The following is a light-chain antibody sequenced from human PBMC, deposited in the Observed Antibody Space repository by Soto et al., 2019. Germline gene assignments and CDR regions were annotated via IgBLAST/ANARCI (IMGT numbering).Light chain of an antibody. Sequence: IVLTQSPGTLSLSPCERATLSCRARQSVSSHFAWYQHKPGQAPRLLLYGASTRASGIPARFSSSGSETDFTLTIGSLQSPHSAVYYCQQYHNWPPITFGQGTRLEIK. CDR1: QSVSSH. V-gene: IGKV3-15*01. CDR3: QQYHNWPPIT. J-gene: IGKJ5*01. CDR2: GAS.